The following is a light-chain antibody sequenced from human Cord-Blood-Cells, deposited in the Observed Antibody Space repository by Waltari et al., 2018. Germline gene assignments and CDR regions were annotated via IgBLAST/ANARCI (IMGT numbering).Light chain of an antibody. CDR1: STDVWSYNL. CDR2: EGS. V-gene: IGLV2-23*01. CDR3: CSYAGSSTSWV. Sequence: QSALTQPASVSGSPGQSITISCTGTSTDVWSYNLVSWYQQHPGKAPNLMIYEGSKRRSGVSNRFSGSKTCNTASLTISGLQAEDEADYYCCSYAGSSTSWVFGGETKLTVL. J-gene: IGLJ3*02.